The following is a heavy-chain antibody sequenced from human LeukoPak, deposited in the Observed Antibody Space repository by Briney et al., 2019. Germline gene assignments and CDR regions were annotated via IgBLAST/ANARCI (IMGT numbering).Heavy chain of an antibody. J-gene: IGHJ4*02. CDR3: ARGNAGHRTGTTCYPFDY. V-gene: IGHV3-23*01. CDR2: ISGSDPGT. Sequence: PGGSLRLSCAASGFTFSSYAMSYVRQVPGKGLEWVSAISGSDPGTYYADSVKGRFTIFRDNSRSTLHLQMNSLRVEDTAVYYCARGNAGHRTGTTCYPFDYWGQGTLVTVSS. D-gene: IGHD2-2*01. CDR1: GFTFSSYA.